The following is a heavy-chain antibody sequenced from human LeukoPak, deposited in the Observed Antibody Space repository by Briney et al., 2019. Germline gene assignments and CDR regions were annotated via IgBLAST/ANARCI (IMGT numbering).Heavy chain of an antibody. J-gene: IGHJ4*02. V-gene: IGHV1-8*03. CDR1: GYTFTSYD. D-gene: IGHD6-13*01. Sequence: ASVKVSCKASGYTFTSYDINWVRQATGQGLEWMGWMNPNSGNTGYAQKFQGRVTITRNTSISTAYMELSSLRSEDTAVYYCARGGVGMTAGNFGFWGQGILVTVSS. CDR2: MNPNSGNT. CDR3: ARGGVGMTAGNFGF.